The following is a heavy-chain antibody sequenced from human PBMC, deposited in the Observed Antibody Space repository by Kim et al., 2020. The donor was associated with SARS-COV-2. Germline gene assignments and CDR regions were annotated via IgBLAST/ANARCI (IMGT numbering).Heavy chain of an antibody. CDR2: ISSGGST. CDR3: AKLSGATCSCDY. CDR1: GFPFSSYA. V-gene: IGHV3-23*01. J-gene: IGHJ4*02. D-gene: IGHD2-15*01. Sequence: GGSLRLSCATSGFPFSSYAMNWVRQAPGKGLEWVSGISSGGSTYNADSVKGRFTISRDNSKNTLYLQMNSLRAEDTAVYYCAKLSGATCSCDYWGQGTLVTVSS.